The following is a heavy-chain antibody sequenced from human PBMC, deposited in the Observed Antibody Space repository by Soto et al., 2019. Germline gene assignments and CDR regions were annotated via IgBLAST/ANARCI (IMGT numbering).Heavy chain of an antibody. CDR1: GGTFSSYT. V-gene: IGHV1-69*02. D-gene: IGHD6-19*01. CDR2: IIPILGIA. CDR3: ARSSGWFFDP. Sequence: QVQLVQSGAEVKKSGSSVKVSCKASGGTFSSYTISWVRQAPGQGLEWMGRIIPILGIANYAQKFQGRVTITADKSTSTAYMELSSLRSEDTAVYYCARSSGWFFDPWGQGTLVTVSS. J-gene: IGHJ5*02.